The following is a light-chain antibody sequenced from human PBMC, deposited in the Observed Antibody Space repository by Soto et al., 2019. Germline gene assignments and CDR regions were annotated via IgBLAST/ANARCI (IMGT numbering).Light chain of an antibody. V-gene: IGKV1-5*01. CDR3: LQYNGNSGT. CDR2: DAS. Sequence: DIQMTQSPSTLSASVGDTVTITCRASQSISTWLAWYQHKPGEAPRLLIFDASNVERGVSSRFSGSGSGTEFTRTINSLEPDDFATYYCLQYNGNSGTFGQGTKV. CDR1: QSISTW. J-gene: IGKJ1*01.